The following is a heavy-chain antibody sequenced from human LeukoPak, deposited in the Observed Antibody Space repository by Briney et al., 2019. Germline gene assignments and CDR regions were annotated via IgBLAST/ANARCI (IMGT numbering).Heavy chain of an antibody. D-gene: IGHD3-22*01. J-gene: IGHJ4*02. V-gene: IGHV4-59*11. Sequence: SETLSLTCIVSGGSISSHYWSWIRQTPGKGLEYIGYIYYSGSTEYNPSLKSRVTISLDTSKNQFSLHLSSVTAADTAVYYCARRSGVLDSRDSRYYFDHWGQGTLVTVSS. CDR3: ARRSGVLDSRDSRYYFDH. CDR1: GGSISSHY. CDR2: IYYSGST.